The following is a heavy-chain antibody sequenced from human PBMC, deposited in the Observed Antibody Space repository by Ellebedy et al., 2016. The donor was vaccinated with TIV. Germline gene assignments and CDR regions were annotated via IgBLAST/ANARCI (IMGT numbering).Heavy chain of an antibody. J-gene: IGHJ6*02. Sequence: MPSETLSLTCTVSGGSISSYYWSWIRQPPGKGLEWIGFIYYSGSTNYNPSLKSRVTISVDTSKNQLSLKLSSVTAADTAVYYCARLAVAGTIYYYYYSMDVWGQGTTVTVSS. CDR1: GGSISSYY. CDR3: ARLAVAGTIYYYYYSMDV. D-gene: IGHD6-19*01. CDR2: IYYSGST. V-gene: IGHV4-59*01.